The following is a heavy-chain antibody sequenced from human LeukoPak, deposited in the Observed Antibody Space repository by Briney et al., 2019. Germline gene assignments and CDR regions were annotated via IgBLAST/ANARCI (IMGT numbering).Heavy chain of an antibody. D-gene: IGHD1-14*01. CDR3: AKMGPGALTADAFDI. J-gene: IGHJ3*02. CDR1: GYSFTSYW. V-gene: IGHV5-51*01. CDR2: ISPGDSDT. Sequence: GESLKISCKGSGYSFTSYWIGWVRQMPGKGLEWIGNISPGDSDTRYIPSFQGQFTISADKSITTAYLQWSSLKASDTATYFCAKMGPGALTADAFDIWGQRTTVTVSS.